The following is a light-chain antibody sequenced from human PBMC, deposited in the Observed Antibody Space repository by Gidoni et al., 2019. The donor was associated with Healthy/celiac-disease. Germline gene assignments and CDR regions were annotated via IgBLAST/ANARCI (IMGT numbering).Light chain of an antibody. CDR1: QSISSY. V-gene: IGKV1-39*01. CDR3: QQSYSTLPIT. CDR2: AAS. J-gene: IGKJ5*01. Sequence: DIQMTQSPSSLSASVGDRVTITCRASQSISSYLNWYQQKPGKAPKLLIYAASNLQSGVPSRFSGSGSGTDFTLTISSLQPEDFATYYCQQSYSTLPITFGQXTQLEIK.